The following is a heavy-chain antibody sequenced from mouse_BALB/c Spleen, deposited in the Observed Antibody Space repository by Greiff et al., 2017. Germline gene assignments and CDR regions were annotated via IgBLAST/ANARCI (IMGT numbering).Heavy chain of an antibody. Sequence: VQLHQSGAELVKPGASVKLSCKASGYTFTSYYMYWVKQRPGQGLEWIGEINPSNGGTNFNEKFKSKATLTVDKSSSTAYMQLSSLTSEDSAVYYCTRSITTVVDYYAMDYWGQGTSVTVSS. D-gene: IGHD1-1*01. CDR3: TRSITTVVDYYAMDY. J-gene: IGHJ4*01. V-gene: IGHV1S81*02. CDR1: GYTFTSYY. CDR2: INPSNGGT.